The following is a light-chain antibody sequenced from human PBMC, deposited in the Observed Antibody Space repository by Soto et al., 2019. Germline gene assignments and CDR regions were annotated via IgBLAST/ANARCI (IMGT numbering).Light chain of an antibody. CDR2: EGS. J-gene: IGLJ2*01. CDR3: CSYAGSSTPAVV. V-gene: IGLV2-23*01. CDR1: SSDVGSYNL. Sequence: QSVLTQPASVSGSPGQSITISCTGTSSDVGSYNLVSWYQQHPGKAPKLMIYEGSKRPSGVSNRFSGSKSDNTASLTSSGLQAEDEADYYCCSYAGSSTPAVVFGGGTKVTVL.